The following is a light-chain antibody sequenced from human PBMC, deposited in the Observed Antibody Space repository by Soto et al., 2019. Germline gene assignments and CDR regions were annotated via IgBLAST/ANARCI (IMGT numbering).Light chain of an antibody. CDR1: SSDVGFYNY. V-gene: IGLV2-14*03. Sequence: QSALTQPASVSGSPGQSITISCTGTSSDVGFYNYVSWYQQHPGKAPKLMIYHVSNRPSGVSTRFSGSKSANTASLIISGLQAEDETDYYCSSYTTSNTVVFGGGTKVTVL. CDR3: SSYTTSNTVV. J-gene: IGLJ3*02. CDR2: HVS.